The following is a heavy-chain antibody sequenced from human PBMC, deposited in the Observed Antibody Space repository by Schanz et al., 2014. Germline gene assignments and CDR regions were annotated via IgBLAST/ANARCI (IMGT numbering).Heavy chain of an antibody. CDR1: GFVFGDYY. V-gene: IGHV3-11*06. CDR2: ISDSGTYT. D-gene: IGHD5-18*01. Sequence: QVPVVQSGGGLVKPGGSLRLSCAASGFVFGDYYMTWIRQAPGKGLEWLSYISDSGTYTNYADSVKGRFTISRDNAKNSLYLQMNGLRAEDTAVYYCARVALPGYSSPRDAFDIWGQGTMVTVSS. J-gene: IGHJ3*02. CDR3: ARVALPGYSSPRDAFDI.